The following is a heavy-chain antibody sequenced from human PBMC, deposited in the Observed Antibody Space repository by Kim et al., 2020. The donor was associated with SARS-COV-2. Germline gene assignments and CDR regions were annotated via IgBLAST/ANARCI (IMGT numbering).Heavy chain of an antibody. J-gene: IGHJ4*02. CDR2: VWHDGSNT. V-gene: IGHV3-33*06. CDR3: AKGGEQLVG. Sequence: GGSLRLSCAASGFIFHTYGMHWVRQAPGKGLEWVAIVWHDGSNTYYADSVKGRFTISRDNSRNRVDLQLNTLRAEDTAVYYCAKGGEQLVGWGQGTLVP. CDR1: GFIFHTYG. D-gene: IGHD6-6*01.